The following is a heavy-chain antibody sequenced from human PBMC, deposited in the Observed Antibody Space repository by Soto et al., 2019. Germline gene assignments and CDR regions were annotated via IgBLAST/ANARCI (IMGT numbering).Heavy chain of an antibody. D-gene: IGHD3-22*01. Sequence: SVKVSCKASGFTFTNSAVQWVRQARGQRLEWIGWIVVGSGNTNYAQKFQERVTITRDMSTSTAYMELSSLRSEDTAVYFCAADRPMIVVPWGQGNLVTVYS. CDR1: GFTFTNSA. CDR3: AADRPMIVVP. V-gene: IGHV1-58*01. CDR2: IVVGSGNT. J-gene: IGHJ1*01.